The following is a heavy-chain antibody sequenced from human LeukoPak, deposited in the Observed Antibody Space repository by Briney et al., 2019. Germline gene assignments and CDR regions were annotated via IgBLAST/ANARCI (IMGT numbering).Heavy chain of an antibody. J-gene: IGHJ4*02. CDR3: TLFNH. V-gene: IGHV1-2*02. CDR2: INPNSGVT. D-gene: IGHD3-3*01. Sequence: ASAKVSSNASGYTFTTHDMLWWRQATGQGREGMGGINPNSGVTNYAQKFEDRVTMTRDTSISTAYMELNRLRSDDTAVYYCTLFNHWGQGTLVTVSS. CDR1: GYTFTTHD.